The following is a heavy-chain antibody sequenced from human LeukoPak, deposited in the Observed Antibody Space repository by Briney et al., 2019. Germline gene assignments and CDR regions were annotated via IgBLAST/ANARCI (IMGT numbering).Heavy chain of an antibody. CDR3: ARGIAAGGYYWYFDL. CDR1: GGSVNNGRYY. D-gene: IGHD6-13*01. J-gene: IGHJ2*01. V-gene: IGHV4-61*03. Sequence: SETLSLTCAVSGGSVNNGRYYWSWIRQPPGKGLEWIGYVYYSGDSDYNPSLKSRVNISIDTSKDIFSLKMNLVTAAYTAMYFCARGIAAGGYYWYFDLWGRGTLVSVSS. CDR2: VYYSGDS.